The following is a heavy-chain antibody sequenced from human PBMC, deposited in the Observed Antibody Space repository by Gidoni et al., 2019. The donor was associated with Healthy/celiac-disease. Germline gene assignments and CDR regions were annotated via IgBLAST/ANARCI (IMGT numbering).Heavy chain of an antibody. V-gene: IGHV3-33*01. Sequence: QVQLVESGGGVVQPGRSLRLSCAASGFTLSGYGLHWVRQAPGKGLEWVAVIWYDGSNKYYADSVKGRFTISRDKSKNTLYLQMNSLRAEDTAVYYCARARIVVVPAAIGTYGMDVWGQGTTVTVSS. CDR1: GFTLSGYG. CDR3: ARARIVVVPAAIGTYGMDV. J-gene: IGHJ6*02. D-gene: IGHD2-2*01. CDR2: IWYDGSNK.